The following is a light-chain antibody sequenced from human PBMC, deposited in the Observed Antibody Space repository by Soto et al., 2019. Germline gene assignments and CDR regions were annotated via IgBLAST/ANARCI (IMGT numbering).Light chain of an antibody. CDR3: SSFSSTSTLYV. Sequence: HSALTQPASVSGSPGQSITISCIGTGSDVGGHNYVSGYQQHPVNAPKVMMYEGSNRPQGVSNRHSDSHPGNTASLTISGLQAGDEADYHCSSFSSTSTLYVFGTGTKVIFL. CDR2: EGS. J-gene: IGLJ1*01. V-gene: IGLV2-14*01. CDR1: GSDVGGHNY.